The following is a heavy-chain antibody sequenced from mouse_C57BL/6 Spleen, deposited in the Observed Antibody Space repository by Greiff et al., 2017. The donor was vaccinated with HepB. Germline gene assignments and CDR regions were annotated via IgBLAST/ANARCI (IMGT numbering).Heavy chain of an antibody. D-gene: IGHD1-1*01. V-gene: IGHV5-16*01. CDR3: AREGGITTVVATGYFDV. Sequence: EVMLVESEGGLVQPGSSMKLSCTASGFTFSDYYMAWVRQVPEKGLEWVANINYDGSITYYLDSLKSRFIISRDNAKNILYLQMSSLKSEDTATYYCAREGGITTVVATGYFDVWGTGTTVTVSS. CDR2: INYDGSIT. J-gene: IGHJ1*03. CDR1: GFTFSDYY.